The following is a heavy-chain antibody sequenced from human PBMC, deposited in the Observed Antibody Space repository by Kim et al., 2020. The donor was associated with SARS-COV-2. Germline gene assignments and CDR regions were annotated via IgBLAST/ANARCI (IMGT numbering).Heavy chain of an antibody. CDR1: GYTFTSYA. J-gene: IGHJ6*02. CDR2: INAGNGNT. V-gene: IGHV1-3*01. D-gene: IGHD4-17*01. Sequence: ASVKVSCKASGYTFTSYAMHWVRQAPGQRLEWMGWINAGNGNTKYSQKFQGRVTITRDTSASTAYMELSSLRSEDTAVYYCARDVGDYAHYYYYGMDVWGQGTTVTVSS. CDR3: ARDVGDYAHYYYYGMDV.